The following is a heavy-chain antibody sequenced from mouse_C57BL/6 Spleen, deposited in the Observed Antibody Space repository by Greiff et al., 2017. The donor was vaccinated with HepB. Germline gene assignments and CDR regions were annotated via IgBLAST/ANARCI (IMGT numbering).Heavy chain of an antibody. Sequence: QVQLQQPGAELVKPGASVKLSCKASGYTFTSYWMQWVKQRPGQGLEWIGEIDPSDSYTNYNQKVKGKATLTVDTSSSTAYMQRSSLTSEDSAVYYCARKLQEGSQSYGSSYNYAMDYWGQGTSVTVSS. CDR2: IDPSDSYT. V-gene: IGHV1-50*01. CDR3: ARKLQEGSQSYGSSYNYAMDY. CDR1: GYTFTSYW. D-gene: IGHD1-1*01. J-gene: IGHJ4*01.